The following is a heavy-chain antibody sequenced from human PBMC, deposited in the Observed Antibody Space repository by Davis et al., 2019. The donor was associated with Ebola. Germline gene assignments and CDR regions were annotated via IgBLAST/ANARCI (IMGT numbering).Heavy chain of an antibody. J-gene: IGHJ6*02. D-gene: IGHD3-3*01. Sequence: MPSETLSLTCTVSGGSISSSSYYWGWIRQPPGKGPEWIGSIYYSGSAYYNPSLKSRVTISIDTSKNQFSLKLSSVTAADTAVFYCARHLGYYEFWSGPLYYYYGMDVWGQGTTVTVSS. CDR1: GGSISSSSYY. V-gene: IGHV4-39*01. CDR2: IYYSGSA. CDR3: ARHLGYYEFWSGPLYYYYGMDV.